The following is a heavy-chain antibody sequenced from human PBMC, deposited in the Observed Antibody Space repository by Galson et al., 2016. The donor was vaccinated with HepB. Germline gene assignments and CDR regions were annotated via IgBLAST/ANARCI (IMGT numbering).Heavy chain of an antibody. CDR1: GFTFRSNV. V-gene: IGHV3-23*01. CDR3: AREGHYSAWFVIDY. J-gene: IGHJ4*02. D-gene: IGHD6-19*01. CDR2: ISGSGGST. Sequence: SLRLSCAASGFTFRSNVINWVRQAPGKGLEWVSGISGSGGSTYYADSVRGRFTISRDNSKNTLYLQMNSLRAEDTAVYYCAREGHYSAWFVIDYWGQGTLVTVSS.